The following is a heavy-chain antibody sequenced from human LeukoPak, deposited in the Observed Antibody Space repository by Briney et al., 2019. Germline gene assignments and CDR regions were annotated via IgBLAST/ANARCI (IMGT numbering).Heavy chain of an antibody. CDR3: ARAHSSGWYYFDY. CDR1: GFTFLSYA. Sequence: GGSLRLSCSASGFTFLSYAMHWVRQAPGKGLEYVSATSSDGGSTYYADSVKGRFTISRDNSKNTLYLQMSSLRAEDTAVYYCARAHSSGWYYFDYWGQGTLVTVSS. D-gene: IGHD6-19*01. J-gene: IGHJ4*02. V-gene: IGHV3-64D*06. CDR2: TSSDGGST.